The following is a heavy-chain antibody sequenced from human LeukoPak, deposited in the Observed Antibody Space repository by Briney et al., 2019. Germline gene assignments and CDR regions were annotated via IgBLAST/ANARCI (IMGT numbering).Heavy chain of an antibody. J-gene: IGHJ3*02. D-gene: IGHD3-10*01. CDR1: GGSINSYY. V-gene: IGHV4-59*12. Sequence: SETLSLTCTVSGGSINSYYWSWIRQPPGKGLEWIGNIFYSGSTYYSPSLKSRVTISLDTSRNQFSLKLNSVTAADTAVYYCAKSNGYGLVDIWGQGTMVTVSS. CDR3: AKSNGYGLVDI. CDR2: IFYSGST.